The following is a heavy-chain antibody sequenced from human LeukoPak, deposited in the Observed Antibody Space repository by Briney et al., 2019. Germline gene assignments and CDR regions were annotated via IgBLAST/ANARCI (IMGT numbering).Heavy chain of an antibody. CDR2: IDQVGSEK. CDR1: GFTFSSYW. Sequence: GGSLRLSCAASGFTFSSYWMTWVRQGPGKGLEWVATIDQVGSEKYYVDSVKGRFTISRDNAKNSLYLQMNSLRAEDTAVYYCARDVLGYCSGGRCYSPFDFWGQGTLVTVSS. D-gene: IGHD2-15*01. J-gene: IGHJ4*02. CDR3: ARDVLGYCSGGRCYSPFDF. V-gene: IGHV3-7*05.